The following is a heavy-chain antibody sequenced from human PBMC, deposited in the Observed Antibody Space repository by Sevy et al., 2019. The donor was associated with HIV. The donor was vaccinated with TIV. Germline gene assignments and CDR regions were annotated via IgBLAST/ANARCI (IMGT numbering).Heavy chain of an antibody. CDR2: IYYSGST. V-gene: IGHV4-59*01. Sequence: SETLSLTCTVSGGSISSYYWSWIRQPPGKGLEWIGYIYYSGSTNYNPSLKSRVTISVDTSKNQFSLKLSSVTAADTAVYYCARVHSSHYYDSRGYLDYYYYGMDVWGQGTTVTVSS. CDR3: ARVHSSHYYDSRGYLDYYYYGMDV. D-gene: IGHD3-22*01. J-gene: IGHJ6*02. CDR1: GGSISSYY.